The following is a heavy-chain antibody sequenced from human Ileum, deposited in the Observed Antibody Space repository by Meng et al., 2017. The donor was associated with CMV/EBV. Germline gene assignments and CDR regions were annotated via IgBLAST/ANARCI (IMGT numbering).Heavy chain of an antibody. D-gene: IGHD3-22*01. V-gene: IGHV4-30-4*08. CDR3: ARAISGHYYVP. Sequence: QVQLQELGPGLVKPSQTLSRTCTVSGGSISRGDYYWSWIREPPGQGLEWIGYINYRGTTYYNPSLKSRLTISVDTSNNQFSLILSSVTAADTALYYCARAISGHYYVPWGQGTLVTVSS. CDR2: INYRGTT. CDR1: GGSISRGDYY. J-gene: IGHJ1*01.